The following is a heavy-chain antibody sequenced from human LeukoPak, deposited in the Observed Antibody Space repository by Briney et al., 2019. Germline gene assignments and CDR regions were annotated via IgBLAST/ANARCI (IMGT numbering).Heavy chain of an antibody. J-gene: IGHJ4*02. D-gene: IGHD3-22*01. CDR2: INHNGNVN. CDR1: GFTFSSYW. CDR3: ASNSYDSSGYYYS. V-gene: IGHV3-7*01. Sequence: GGSLRLSCAASGFTFSSYWMNWARQAPGKGLEWVASINHNGNVNYYVDSVKGRLTISRDNAKNSLYLQMNSLRAEDTAVYYCASNSYDSSGYYYSWGQGTLVTVSS.